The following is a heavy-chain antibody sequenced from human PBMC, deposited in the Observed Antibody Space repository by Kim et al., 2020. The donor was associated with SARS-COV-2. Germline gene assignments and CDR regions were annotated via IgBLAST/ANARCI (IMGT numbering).Heavy chain of an antibody. CDR1: GFTFSSYW. V-gene: IGHV3-7*03. CDR3: ARGGLRSTKSKAFVT. Sequence: GGSLRLSCAASGFTFSSYWMSWVRQAPGKGLEWVATISKIGGEKYYVALVKGRSPISRNNPKNPLYLQMNTLRAEDTVVYYCARGGLRSTKSKAFVTWG. D-gene: IGHD2-2*01. CDR2: ISKIGGEK. J-gene: IGHJ3*02.